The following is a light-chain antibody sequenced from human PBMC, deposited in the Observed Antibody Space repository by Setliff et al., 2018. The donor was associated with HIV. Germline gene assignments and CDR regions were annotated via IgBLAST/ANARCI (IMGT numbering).Light chain of an antibody. CDR2: EVS. CDR3: CSYAAGPTYV. J-gene: IGLJ1*01. V-gene: IGLV2-23*02. CDR1: SSDVGRYKF. Sequence: QSVLTQPASVSGSPGQSITISCSGTSSDVGRYKFVAWYQQHPGKAPKLMIYEVSERPSGVSNRFSGSKSGNTASLTISGLQAEDEAVYYCCSYAAGPTYVFGTGTKVTVL.